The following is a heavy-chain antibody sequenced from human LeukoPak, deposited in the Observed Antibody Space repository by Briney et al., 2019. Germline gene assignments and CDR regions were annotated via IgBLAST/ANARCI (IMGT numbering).Heavy chain of an antibody. CDR3: ATGHGYGYDY. CDR1: GLTFSDFW. CDR2: VKGDGRTT. D-gene: IGHD5-18*01. V-gene: IGHV3-74*01. Sequence: GSLRLSCAASGLTFSDFWMHWVRQPPGKGLVWVALVKGDGRTTIYADSVKGRFTISRDNAKNTLYLQMNSLRADDSGVYYCATGHGYGYDYWGQGVLVTVSS. J-gene: IGHJ4*02.